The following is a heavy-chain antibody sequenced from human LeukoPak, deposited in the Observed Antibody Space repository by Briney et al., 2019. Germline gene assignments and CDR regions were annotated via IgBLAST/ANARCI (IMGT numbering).Heavy chain of an antibody. CDR2: IYYSGST. CDR3: ASSFYYYDSSGYYHDAFDI. J-gene: IGHJ3*02. D-gene: IGHD3-22*01. V-gene: IGHV4-30-4*08. Sequence: SQTLSLTCTVSGGSISSGDYYWSWIRQPPGKGLEWIGYIYYSGSTYYNPSLRSRVTISVDTSKNQFSLKLSSVTAADTAVYYCASSFYYYDSSGYYHDAFDIWGQGTMVTVSS. CDR1: GGSISSGDYY.